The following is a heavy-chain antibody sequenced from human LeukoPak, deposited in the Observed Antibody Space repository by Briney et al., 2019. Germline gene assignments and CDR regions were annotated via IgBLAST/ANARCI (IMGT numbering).Heavy chain of an antibody. V-gene: IGHV3-72*01. CDR2: NRDKANGYTT. CDR3: VKSRSGLYPLGF. D-gene: IGHD3-3*01. J-gene: IGHJ4*02. CDR1: GFTFSSYS. Sequence: PGGSLRLSCAASGFTFSSYSMNWVRQAPGKGLEWVGRNRDKANGYTTQYAAAVKGRFTISRDDSKNSLYLQMNSLKTDDTAVYYCVKSRSGLYPLGFWGQGTLVTVSS.